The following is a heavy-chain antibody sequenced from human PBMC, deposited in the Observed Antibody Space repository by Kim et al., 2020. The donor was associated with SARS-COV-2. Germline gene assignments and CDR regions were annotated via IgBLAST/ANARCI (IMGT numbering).Heavy chain of an antibody. J-gene: IGHJ6*02. V-gene: IGHV4-59*01. Sequence: SETLSLTCTVSGGSISSYYWSWIRQPPGKGLGWVGYIYYSGRTNYNPSLKSGVPISVDTSKNQFSLKLSAVTAADTAGYSCAFGYYYYGMDVWGQGTTGT. CDR1: GGSISSYY. CDR2: IYYSGRT. D-gene: IGHD3-10*01. CDR3: AFGYYYYGMDV.